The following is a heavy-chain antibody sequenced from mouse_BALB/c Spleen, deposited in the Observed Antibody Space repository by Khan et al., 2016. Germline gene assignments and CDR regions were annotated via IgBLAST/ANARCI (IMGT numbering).Heavy chain of an antibody. CDR2: IWSGGIT. D-gene: IGHD1-1*01. V-gene: IGHV2-2*02. Sequence: QVQLKQSGPGLVQPSQSLSITCTVSGFSLTTYGVHWVRQSPGKGLEWLGVIWSGGITDYNAAFISRMSIRKDNSKSQVFFKMNSLQLNDTAIYYCARRPAYYGYAMDYWGQGTSVTVSS. CDR1: GFSLTTYG. CDR3: ARRPAYYGYAMDY. J-gene: IGHJ4*01.